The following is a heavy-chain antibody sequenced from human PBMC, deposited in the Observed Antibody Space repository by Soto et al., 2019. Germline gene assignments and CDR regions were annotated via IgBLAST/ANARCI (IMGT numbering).Heavy chain of an antibody. Sequence: PGESLKISCKASGYSFTRKWISWVRQMPGKGLEWMGRIDPTDSYTNYSPSFQGHVTISVDKSSSTAYLQWSSLKASDTAMYYCARQVGSSSLKIDYWGQGTLVTVSS. V-gene: IGHV5-10-1*01. CDR2: IDPTDSYT. CDR3: ARQVGSSSLKIDY. J-gene: IGHJ4*02. D-gene: IGHD6-6*01. CDR1: GYSFTRKW.